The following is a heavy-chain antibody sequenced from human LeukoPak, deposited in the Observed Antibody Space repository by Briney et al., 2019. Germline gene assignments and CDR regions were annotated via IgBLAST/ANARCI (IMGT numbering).Heavy chain of an antibody. D-gene: IGHD3-22*01. CDR1: GYTFTDYY. J-gene: IGHJ4*02. CDR2: INPNSGGT. Sequence: ASVKVSCKASGYTFTDYYIHWVRQAPGQGLEWMGWINPNSGGTNYAQKFQGRVTMTRDTSISTAYMELSRLRSDDTAVYYCARAYGEDDYYDSSGYYPYFDYWGQGTLVTVSS. V-gene: IGHV1-2*02. CDR3: ARAYGEDDYYDSSGYYPYFDY.